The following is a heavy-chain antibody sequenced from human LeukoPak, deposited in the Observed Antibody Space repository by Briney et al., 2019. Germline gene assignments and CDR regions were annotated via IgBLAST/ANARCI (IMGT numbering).Heavy chain of an antibody. CDR1: GYTFTGYW. V-gene: IGHV1-46*01. Sequence: ASVKVSCKAFGYTFTGYWMHWVRQAPGQGPEWMGVISPSGGSTIYAQKFKGRVTLTRDMSTSTDYLELSSLRSEDTAVYYCALQSRIVYWGQGTLVTVSS. CDR3: ALQSRIVY. D-gene: IGHD1-26*01. J-gene: IGHJ4*02. CDR2: ISPSGGST.